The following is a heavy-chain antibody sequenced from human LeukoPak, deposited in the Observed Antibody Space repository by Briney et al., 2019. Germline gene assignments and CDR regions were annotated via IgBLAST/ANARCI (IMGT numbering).Heavy chain of an antibody. Sequence: GGLMIFCRGASCFIFNCYVMCWVRKAPGKRVEWVLIFSGSGGSTYYADSVKGRFTISRDNSKNTLYLQMNSLRAEDTAVYYCASFPRGDLALIILDYWGQGTLVTVSS. J-gene: IGHJ4*02. V-gene: IGHV3-23*01. CDR3: ASFPRGDLALIILDY. D-gene: IGHD2-21*01. CDR2: FSGSGGST. CDR1: CFIFNCYV.